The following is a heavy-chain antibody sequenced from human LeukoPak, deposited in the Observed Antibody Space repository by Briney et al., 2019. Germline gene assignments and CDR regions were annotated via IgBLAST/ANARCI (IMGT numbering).Heavy chain of an antibody. V-gene: IGHV3-23*01. CDR2: MSGGAGGT. D-gene: IGHD6-19*01. CDR1: VFTFVNYA. J-gene: IGHJ4*02. Sequence: GGSLRLSCAASVFTFVNYAMTWVREAPGKGLEWVSTMSGGAGGTFYADSVKGRFSISRDNSKNTVYLQMNSLRAEDTAVYYCVKTTTGYSSGRFPGWPVDYWGQGTLVTVCS. CDR3: VKTTTGYSSGRFPGWPVDY.